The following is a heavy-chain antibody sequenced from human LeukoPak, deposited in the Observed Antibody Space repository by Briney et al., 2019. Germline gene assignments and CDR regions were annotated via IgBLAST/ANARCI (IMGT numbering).Heavy chain of an antibody. CDR3: ARIGYCSGGSCYSGAYYYYGMDV. J-gene: IGHJ6*02. CDR2: IWYDGSNK. V-gene: IGHV3-33*08. D-gene: IGHD2-15*01. CDR1: GFTFSSYG. Sequence: PGGSLRLSCAASGFTFSSYGMHWVRQAPGKGLEWVAVIWYDGSNKYYADSVKGRFTISRDNSKNTLYLQMNSLRAEDTAVYYCARIGYCSGGSCYSGAYYYYGMDVWGQGTTVTVSS.